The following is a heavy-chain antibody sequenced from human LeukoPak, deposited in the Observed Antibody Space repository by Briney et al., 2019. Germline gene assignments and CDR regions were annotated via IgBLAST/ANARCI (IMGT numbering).Heavy chain of an antibody. CDR2: IYTSGST. CDR3: ARVGARGSGLLSWFDP. CDR1: GGSISSGSYY. V-gene: IGHV4-61*02. D-gene: IGHD6-19*01. Sequence: SETLSLTCTVSGGSISSGSYYWSWIRQPAGKGLEWIGRIYTSGSTNYNPSLKSRVSISVDTSKNQFSLKLSSVTAADTAVYYCARVGARGSGLLSWFDPWGQGTLVTVSS. J-gene: IGHJ5*02.